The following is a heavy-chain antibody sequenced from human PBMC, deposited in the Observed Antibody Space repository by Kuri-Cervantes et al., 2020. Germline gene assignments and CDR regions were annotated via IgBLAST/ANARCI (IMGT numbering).Heavy chain of an antibody. D-gene: IGHD2-15*01. Sequence: GESLKISCAASGFTFSSYAMHWVRQAPGKGLEYVSAISSNGGSTYYADSVKGRFTISRDNSKNTLYLQMNSLRAEDTAVYYCAKAYSDPYGFRDAFDIWGQGTMVTVSS. V-gene: IGHV3-64*04. CDR2: ISSNGGST. J-gene: IGHJ3*02. CDR3: AKAYSDPYGFRDAFDI. CDR1: GFTFSSYA.